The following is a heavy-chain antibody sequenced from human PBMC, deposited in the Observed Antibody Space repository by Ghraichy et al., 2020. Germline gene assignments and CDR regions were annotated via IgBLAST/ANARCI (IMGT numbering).Heavy chain of an antibody. J-gene: IGHJ5*02. CDR1: GFTFSRYS. V-gene: IGHV3-21*01. CDR3: ARDLVVWQWGFDT. Sequence: GGSLRLSCAASGFTFSRYSMNWVRQAPGRGLEWVSSISTSGHYIYYIDSVKGRFTISRDDARDSLYLRMNNLRAEDTAVYYCARDLVVWQWGFDTWGQGTLVTVSS. CDR2: ISTSGHYI. D-gene: IGHD6-19*01.